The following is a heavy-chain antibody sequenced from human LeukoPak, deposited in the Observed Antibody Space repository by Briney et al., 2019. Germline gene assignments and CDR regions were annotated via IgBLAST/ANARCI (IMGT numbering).Heavy chain of an antibody. D-gene: IGHD5-18*01. J-gene: IGHJ4*02. CDR2: IKEDGSAK. CDR3: AKADTAMVTADY. Sequence: GGSLRLSCAASGFIFSSCWMNWVRQAPGKGLEWVANIKEDGSAKYYVDSVKGRFTISRDNAKNSLYLQMNSLRAEDTALYYCAKADTAMVTADYWGQGTLVTVSS. CDR1: GFIFSSCW. V-gene: IGHV3-7*05.